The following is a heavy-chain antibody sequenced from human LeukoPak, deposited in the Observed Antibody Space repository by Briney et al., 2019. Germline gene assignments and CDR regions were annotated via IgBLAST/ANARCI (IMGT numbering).Heavy chain of an antibody. V-gene: IGHV4-34*01. Sequence: PSETLSLTCAVYGGSFSGYYWSWIRQPPGKGLEWIGEINHSGSTNYNPSLKSRVTISVDTSKNQFSLKLSSVTAADTAVYYCAREDGMRHAFDIWGQGTMVTVSS. CDR1: GGSFSGYY. D-gene: IGHD5-24*01. CDR2: INHSGST. CDR3: AREDGMRHAFDI. J-gene: IGHJ3*02.